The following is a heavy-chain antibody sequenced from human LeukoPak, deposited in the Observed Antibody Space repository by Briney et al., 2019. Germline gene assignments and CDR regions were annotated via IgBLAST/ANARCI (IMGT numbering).Heavy chain of an antibody. D-gene: IGHD6-6*01. V-gene: IGHV4-34*01. CDR2: INHCEST. CDR3: ARERRAPVRIAARPGVANNWFDP. CDR1: WGSLRGYY. Sequence: SETLSLTYSVCWGSLRGYYWLGLHQPPAKGRDWMGGINHCESTNYNPSLKSRVTISVDTSKNQFSLKLSSVTAADTAVYYCARERRAPVRIAARPGVANNWFDPWGQGTLVTVSS. J-gene: IGHJ5*02.